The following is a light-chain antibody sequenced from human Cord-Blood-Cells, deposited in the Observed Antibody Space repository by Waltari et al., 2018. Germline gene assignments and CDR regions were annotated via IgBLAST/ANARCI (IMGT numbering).Light chain of an antibody. J-gene: IGLJ1*01. CDR1: SSDVGGYNY. CDR3: SSYTSSSTLV. V-gene: IGLV2-14*01. CDR2: DVS. Sequence: QSALTQPASVSGSPGPSITISCTGTSSDVGGYNYVSWYQQHPGKAPKLMIYDVSNRPSGVSNRFSGSKSGNTASLTISGLQAEDKADYYCSSYTSSSTLVFGTGTKVTVL.